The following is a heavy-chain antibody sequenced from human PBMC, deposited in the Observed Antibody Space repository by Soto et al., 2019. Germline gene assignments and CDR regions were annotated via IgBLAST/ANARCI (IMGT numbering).Heavy chain of an antibody. CDR3: TRLGYCSSTSCYPDY. V-gene: IGHV3-73*02. D-gene: IGHD2-2*01. Sequence: EVQLVESGGGLVQPGGSLKLSCAASGFTFRGSAMHWVRQASGKGLEWVGRIRSKANSYATAYAASVKGRFTISRDDSKNTAYRQRNGLKIEHTAVYYCTRLGYCSSTSCYPDYGGKGTLVTVSS. CDR1: GFTFRGSA. J-gene: IGHJ4*02. CDR2: IRSKANSYAT.